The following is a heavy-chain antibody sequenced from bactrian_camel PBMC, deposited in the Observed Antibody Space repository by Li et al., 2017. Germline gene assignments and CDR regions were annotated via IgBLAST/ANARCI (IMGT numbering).Heavy chain of an antibody. CDR2: INSDGQI. V-gene: IGHV3S53*01. CDR1: QSPYTREQYC. CDR3: AASGYCWGTTWANPSRYEL. Sequence: HVQLVESGGGSVQAGGSLRLACKYTQSPYTREQYCMGWFRQAPGKAREGVAAINSDGQIVYAESVKGRFTVSQDNTKNTLSLVMDNLKPEDTGTYYCAASGYCWGTTWANPSRYELWGQGTQVTVS. D-gene: IGHD5*01. J-gene: IGHJ4*01.